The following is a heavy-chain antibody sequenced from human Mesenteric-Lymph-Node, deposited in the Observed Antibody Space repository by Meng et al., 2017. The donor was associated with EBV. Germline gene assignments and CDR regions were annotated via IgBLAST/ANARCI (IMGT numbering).Heavy chain of an antibody. Sequence: VQLVESXXGXIHPGXXLXXXXXXSGFTFSTYAMSWGRQAPGKGLEWVAGVSGSGASTHYVESVEGRFTISRDNSESTVYVQMNSLRPEDTAVYYCVKVVRGDYGDYFDYWGQGTLVNVSS. J-gene: IGHJ4*02. CDR2: VSGSGAST. CDR1: GFTFSTYA. D-gene: IGHD4-17*01. CDR3: VKVVRGDYGDYFDY. V-gene: IGHV3-23*04.